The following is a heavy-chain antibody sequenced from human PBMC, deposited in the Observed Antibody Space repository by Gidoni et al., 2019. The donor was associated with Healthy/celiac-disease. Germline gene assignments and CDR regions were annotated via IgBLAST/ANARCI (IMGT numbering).Heavy chain of an antibody. V-gene: IGHV3-23*04. D-gene: IGHD3-3*01. CDR2: ICGGGGRT. J-gene: IGHJ5*02. Sequence: EVQLVESGGGLVQPGGSLRLSCAASGFPFSSSAVSWVRQAPGKGLEWVSAICGGGGRTYYADSGKGRFTSSRDKSKNTLYLQMNSLRAEDRAVYYCATSKGPITIFGVVTRGFDPWGQGTLVTVSS. CDR1: GFPFSSSA. CDR3: ATSKGPITIFGVVTRGFDP.